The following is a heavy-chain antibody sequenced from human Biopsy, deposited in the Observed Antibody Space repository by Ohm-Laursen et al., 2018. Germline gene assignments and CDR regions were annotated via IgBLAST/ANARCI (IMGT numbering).Heavy chain of an antibody. D-gene: IGHD3-16*01. V-gene: IGHV4-4*07. Sequence: SETLSLTCAVSGGYISHYYWTWIRQPAGQGLEWIGRIYITGETDYNPSLKSRVTMSVDSSKKQFSLKLKSVTAADTAVYYCVRGRSPATYWGQGALVIVSS. CDR2: IYITGET. CDR1: GGYISHYY. J-gene: IGHJ4*02. CDR3: VRGRSPATY.